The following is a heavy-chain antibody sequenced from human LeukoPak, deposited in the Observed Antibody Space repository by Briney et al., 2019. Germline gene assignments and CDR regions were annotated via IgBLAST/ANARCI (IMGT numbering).Heavy chain of an antibody. J-gene: IGHJ4*02. CDR1: GFTFSSYS. V-gene: IGHV3-48*01. D-gene: IGHD3-10*01. CDR3: TTRDYYGSGSPFDY. CDR2: ISSSSSTI. Sequence: GGSLRLSCAASGFTFSSYSMNWVRQAPGKGLEWVSYISSSSSTIYYADSVKGRFTISRDNAKNSLYLQMNSLKTEDTAVYYCTTRDYYGSGSPFDYWGQGTLVTVSS.